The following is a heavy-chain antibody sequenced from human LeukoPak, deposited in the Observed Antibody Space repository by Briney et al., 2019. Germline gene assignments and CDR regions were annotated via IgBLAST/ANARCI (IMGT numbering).Heavy chain of an antibody. D-gene: IGHD3-22*01. J-gene: IGHJ2*01. CDR2: INHGGST. CDR1: GGSFSGYY. CDR3: ARAVAQSMGSVHYSRSRTDGYFDL. V-gene: IGHV4-34*01. Sequence: LGSLCLSCAVSGGSFSGYYWSWIRQPPGGGLEWVGEINHGGSTNQNPTPKSLVSTSVDTSKTQLSLKLSSVTAAGTAMYYCARAVAQSMGSVHYSRSRTDGYFDLWGGGTLVTVSS.